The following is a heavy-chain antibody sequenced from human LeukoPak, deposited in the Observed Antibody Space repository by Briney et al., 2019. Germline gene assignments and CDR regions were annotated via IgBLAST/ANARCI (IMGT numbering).Heavy chain of an antibody. CDR1: GGSISSGGYY. J-gene: IGHJ6*02. Sequence: SETLSLTCTVSGGSISSGGYYWSWIRQHPGKGLEWIGYIYYSGSTYYNPSLKSRVTISVDTSKNQFSLKLSSVTAADTAVYYCARDPMYYDILTGLYGMDVWGQGTTVTVSS. CDR2: IYYSGST. V-gene: IGHV4-31*03. D-gene: IGHD3-9*01. CDR3: ARDPMYYDILTGLYGMDV.